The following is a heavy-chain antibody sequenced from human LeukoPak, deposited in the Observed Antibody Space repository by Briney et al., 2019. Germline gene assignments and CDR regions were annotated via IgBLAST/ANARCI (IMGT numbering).Heavy chain of an antibody. CDR1: GFTFSSYW. CDR2: IKTDGSST. J-gene: IGHJ6*04. CDR3: ARSISSTSYYGMDV. V-gene: IGHV3-74*01. D-gene: IGHD2-2*01. Sequence: GGSLRLSCAASGFTFSSYWMHWVRQVPGKGLMWVSRIKTDGSSTSYADSVKGRFTISRDNAKNSLYLQMNSLRAEDTAVYYCARSISSTSYYGMDVWGKGTTVTVSS.